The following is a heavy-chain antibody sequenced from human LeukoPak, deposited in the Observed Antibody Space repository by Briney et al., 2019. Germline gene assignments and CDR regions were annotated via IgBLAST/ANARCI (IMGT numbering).Heavy chain of an antibody. CDR2: ISYDGSNK. CDR1: GFTFSSYG. V-gene: IGHV3-30*18. D-gene: IGHD3-10*01. Sequence: QTGGSLRLSCAASGFTFSSYGMHWVRQAPGKGLEWVAVISYDGSNKYYADSVKGRFTISRDNSKNTLYLQMNSLRAEDTAVYYCAKVVSYYGSGSYYLGDAFDIWGQGTMVTVSS. CDR3: AKVVSYYGSGSYYLGDAFDI. J-gene: IGHJ3*02.